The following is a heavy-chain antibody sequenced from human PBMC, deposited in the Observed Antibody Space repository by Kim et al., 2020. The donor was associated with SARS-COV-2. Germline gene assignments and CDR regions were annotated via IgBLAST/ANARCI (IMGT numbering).Heavy chain of an antibody. V-gene: IGHV3-7*03. CDR3: ARERGSHVYCSGGSCYSGSVTTPNWFDP. CDR2: IKQDGSEK. J-gene: IGHJ5*02. CDR1: GFTFSSYW. Sequence: GGSLRLSCAASGFTFSSYWMSWVRQAPGKGLEWVANIKQDGSEKYYVDSVKGRFTISRDNAKNSLYLQMNSLRAEDTAVYYCARERGSHVYCSGGSCYSGSVTTPNWFDPWGQGTLVTVSS. D-gene: IGHD2-15*01.